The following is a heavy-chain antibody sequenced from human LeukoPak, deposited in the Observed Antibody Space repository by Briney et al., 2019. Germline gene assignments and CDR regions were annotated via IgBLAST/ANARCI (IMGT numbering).Heavy chain of an antibody. J-gene: IGHJ4*02. CDR3: VRASGYSSGWFETPFVY. CDR2: IYYDGST. V-gene: IGHV4-59*01. D-gene: IGHD6-19*01. CDR1: GGSISTYY. Sequence: PSETLSLTCTVSGGSISTYYWSWIRQPPGKGLEWIEYIYYDGSTYSNPSLKSRVTISVDMSKNQFSLKLSSVTAAGTAVYFCVRASGYSSGWFETPFVYWGQGTLVTVSS.